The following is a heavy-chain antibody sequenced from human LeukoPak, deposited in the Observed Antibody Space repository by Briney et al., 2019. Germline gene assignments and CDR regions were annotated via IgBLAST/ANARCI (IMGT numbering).Heavy chain of an antibody. V-gene: IGHV4-59*01. Sequence: SETLSLTCTVSGGSISSSYWNWIRQPPGKGLEWIGYIYDSGRTIYNPSLKSRVTISVDTSKNQFSLKLSSVTAADTAVYYCARDQNPSWFDPWGQGTLVTVSS. J-gene: IGHJ5*02. CDR2: IYDSGRT. CDR3: ARDQNPSWFDP. CDR1: GGSISSSY.